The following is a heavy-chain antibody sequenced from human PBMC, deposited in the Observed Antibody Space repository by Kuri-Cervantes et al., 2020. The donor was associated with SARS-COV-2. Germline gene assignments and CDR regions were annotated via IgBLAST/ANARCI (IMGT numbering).Heavy chain of an antibody. D-gene: IGHD3-22*01. CDR2: IYYSGST. CDR3: ARGPSSGKYGVDY. Sequence: ESLKISCTVSGGSISSYYWSWIRQPPGKGLEWIGYIYYSGSTNYNPSLKSRVTISVDTSKNQFSLKLSSVTAADTAVYYCARGPSSGKYGVDYWGQGTLVTVSS. V-gene: IGHV4-59*12. J-gene: IGHJ4*02. CDR1: GGSISSYY.